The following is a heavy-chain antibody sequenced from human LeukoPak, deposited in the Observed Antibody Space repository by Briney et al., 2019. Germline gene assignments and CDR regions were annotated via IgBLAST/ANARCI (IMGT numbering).Heavy chain of an antibody. CDR1: GFTFSSYA. J-gene: IGHJ4*02. CDR2: ISGSGGST. CDR3: AKGGHDYHDSSGYYYNG. Sequence: PGGSLRLSCAASGFTFSSYAMSWVRQAPGKGLEWVSAISGSGGSTYYADSVKGRFTTSRDNSKNTLYLQMNSLRAEDTAVYYCAKGGHDYHDSSGYYYNGWGQGTLVTVSS. V-gene: IGHV3-23*01. D-gene: IGHD3-22*01.